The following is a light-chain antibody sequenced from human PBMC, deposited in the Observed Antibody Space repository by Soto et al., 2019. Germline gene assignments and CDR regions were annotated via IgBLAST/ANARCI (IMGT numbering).Light chain of an antibody. Sequence: DIQMTQSPSTLSGSVGDRVTITCRASQGISSYLAWYQQKPGKAPKLLIYSASTLQSGVPSRFSGSESGTDFTLTISSLRPEDLATYYCQQLKSYPFIFGPGTKVDIK. V-gene: IGKV1-9*01. CDR3: QQLKSYPFI. CDR1: QGISSY. J-gene: IGKJ3*01. CDR2: SAS.